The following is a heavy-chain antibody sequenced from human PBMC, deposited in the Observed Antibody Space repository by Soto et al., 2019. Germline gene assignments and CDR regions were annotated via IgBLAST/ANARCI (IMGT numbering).Heavy chain of an antibody. CDR3: ARPGNYGRRNWFDP. CDR1: GFTFSSYS. Sequence: EVQLVESGGGLVKPGGSLRLSCAASGFTFSSYSMNWVRQAPGKGLEWVSSISSSSSYIYYADSVKGRFTISRDNAKNSLYLQMNGLRAEDTAVYYCARPGNYGRRNWFDPWGQGTLVTVSS. CDR2: ISSSSSYI. J-gene: IGHJ5*02. D-gene: IGHD1-7*01. V-gene: IGHV3-21*01.